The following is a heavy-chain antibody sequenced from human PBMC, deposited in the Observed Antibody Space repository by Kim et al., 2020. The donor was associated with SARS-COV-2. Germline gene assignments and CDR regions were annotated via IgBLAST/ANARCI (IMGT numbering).Heavy chain of an antibody. D-gene: IGHD2-21*01. V-gene: IGHV4-59*13. J-gene: IGHJ4*02. CDR2: IYYSGST. CDR3: ARQTVKGGAGQDY. CDR1: GGSISSYY. Sequence: SETLSLTCTVSGGSISSYYWSWIRQPPGKGLEWIGYIYYSGSTNYNPSLKSRVTISVDTSKNQFSLKLSSVTAADSAVYYCARQTVKGGAGQDYWGQGTLVTVSS.